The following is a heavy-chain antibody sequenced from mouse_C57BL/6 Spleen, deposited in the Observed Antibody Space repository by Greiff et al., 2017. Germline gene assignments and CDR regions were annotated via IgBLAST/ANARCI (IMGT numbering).Heavy chain of an antibody. CDR3: ARYNGYDRGVLYYFDD. D-gene: IGHD2-2*01. V-gene: IGHV7-3*01. CDR1: GFTFTDYY. CDR2: IRHKANGYTT. Sequence: EVMLVESGGGLVQPGGSLSLSCAASGFTFTDYYMSWVRQPPGQALEWLGFIRHKANGYTTEYSASVKGRFTISRDDSQSILYLQMNALRAEDGATYYCARYNGYDRGVLYYFDDWGKGTTLTVSS. J-gene: IGHJ2*01.